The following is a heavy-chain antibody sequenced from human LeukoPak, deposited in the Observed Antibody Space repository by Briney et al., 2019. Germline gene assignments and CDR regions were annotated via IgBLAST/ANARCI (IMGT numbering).Heavy chain of an antibody. Sequence: ASVKVSCKASGYTFTSYGISWVRQAPGQGLEWMGWISAYNGNTNYAQKLQGRVTMTTDTSTSTAYMELRSLRSDDTAVYYCARVADSGYDSRGYFDSWGQGTLVTVSS. CDR1: GYTFTSYG. V-gene: IGHV1-18*01. D-gene: IGHD5-12*01. J-gene: IGHJ4*02. CDR2: ISAYNGNT. CDR3: ARVADSGYDSRGYFDS.